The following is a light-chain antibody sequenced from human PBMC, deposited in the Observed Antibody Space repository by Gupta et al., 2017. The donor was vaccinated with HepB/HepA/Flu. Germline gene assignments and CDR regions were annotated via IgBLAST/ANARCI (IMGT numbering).Light chain of an antibody. J-gene: IGLJ2*01. CDR2: DVN. CDR3: SSFTSTTTTLVV. V-gene: IGLV2-14*03. Sequence: QSALTQPASVSGSPRQSITISCTGTSSDVGGYNSVAWYQQYSGKAPKLLIYDVNVRPSGISTRFSGSKSGNSASLTISVLQTEDEADYFCSSFTSTTTTLVVFGGGTKLTVL. CDR1: SSDVGGYNS.